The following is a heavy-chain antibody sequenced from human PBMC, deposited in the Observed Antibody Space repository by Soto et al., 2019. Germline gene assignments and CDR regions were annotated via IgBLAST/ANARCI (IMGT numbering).Heavy chain of an antibody. D-gene: IGHD2-2*01. CDR3: ATAAAGNSPFNY. CDR1: GFSFSTYG. CDR2: TWYDGNDK. V-gene: IGHV3-33*01. J-gene: IGHJ4*02. Sequence: GGSLRLSCAASGFSFSTYGMHWVRQAPGKGLEWVAVTWYDGNDKYYADSVKGRFTISRDNSKNTLYLQMNSLGAEDTAVYYCATAAAGNSPFNYWGQGTLVTVSS.